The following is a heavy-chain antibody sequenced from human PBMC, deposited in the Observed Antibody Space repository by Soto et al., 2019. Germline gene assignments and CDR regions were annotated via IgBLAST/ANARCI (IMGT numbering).Heavy chain of an antibody. CDR2: IDPSDSYT. Sequence: GESLKISCNGSGYSFTSYWISWVRQMPGKGLEWMGRIDPSDSYTNYSPSFQGHVTISADKSISTAYLQWSSLKASDTAMYYCARQGIAARPGGHYYYYYSMDVWGQGTTVTVSS. D-gene: IGHD6-6*01. CDR3: ARQGIAARPGGHYYYYYSMDV. V-gene: IGHV5-10-1*01. CDR1: GYSFTSYW. J-gene: IGHJ6*02.